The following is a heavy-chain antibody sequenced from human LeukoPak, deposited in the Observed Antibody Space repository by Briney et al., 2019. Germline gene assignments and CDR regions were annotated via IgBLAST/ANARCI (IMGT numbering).Heavy chain of an antibody. CDR3: ARFVWGSYPTFEDY. CDR1: GGSISSYY. J-gene: IGHJ4*02. CDR2: ISYSGST. V-gene: IGHV4-59*01. Sequence: WETLSLTCTVSGGSISSYYSSWIRQPPGKGLEWIAYISYSGSTNYNPYLKSRVTISVARSKNEFSLKLSSVSAGTTAVYFCARFVWGSYPTFEDYWGQGTLVTVSS. D-gene: IGHD3-16*01.